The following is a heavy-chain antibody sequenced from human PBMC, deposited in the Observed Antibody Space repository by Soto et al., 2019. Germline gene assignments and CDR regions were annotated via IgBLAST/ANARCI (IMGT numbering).Heavy chain of an antibody. CDR1: GYTFTSYH. CDR3: ARGGYSYGKTPYYYSGMAV. J-gene: IGHJ6*02. Sequence: SVKVSCKASGYTFTSYHIRWVLHAPGQGLEWMGIINPSGGSTSYAQKFQGRVTMTRDTSTSTVYMELSSLRSEDTAVYYCARGGYSYGKTPYYYSGMAVWR. CDR2: INPSGGST. D-gene: IGHD5-18*01. V-gene: IGHV1-46*01.